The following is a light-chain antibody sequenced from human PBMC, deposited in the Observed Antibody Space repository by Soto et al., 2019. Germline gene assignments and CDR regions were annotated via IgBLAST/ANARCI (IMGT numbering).Light chain of an antibody. J-gene: IGKJ2*01. CDR3: QQYVGSPRT. Sequence: EIVLTQSPGTLSLSPGERATLSCRASQSVSSYLAWYQQKPGQAPRLLIYGASSRPTGIPDRFSGSGSGTDFSLSISRLEPEDFAVYYCQQYVGSPRTFGQGTKVEIK. CDR2: GAS. V-gene: IGKV3-20*01. CDR1: QSVSSY.